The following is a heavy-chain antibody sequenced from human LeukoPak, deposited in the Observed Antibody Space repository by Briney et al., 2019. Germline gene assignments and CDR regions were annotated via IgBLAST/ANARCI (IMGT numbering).Heavy chain of an antibody. V-gene: IGHV1-69*13. CDR3: ARDRDSSGWSSSY. CDR1: GGTFSSYA. CDR2: IIPIFGTA. J-gene: IGHJ4*02. Sequence: ASVKVSCKASGGTFSSYAISRVRQAPGQGLEWMGGIIPIFGTANYAQKFQGRVTITADESTSTAYMELSSLRSEDTAVYYCARDRDSSGWSSSYWGQGTLVTVSS. D-gene: IGHD6-19*01.